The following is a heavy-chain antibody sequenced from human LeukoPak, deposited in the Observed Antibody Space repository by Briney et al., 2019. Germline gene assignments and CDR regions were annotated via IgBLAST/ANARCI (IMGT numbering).Heavy chain of an antibody. D-gene: IGHD3-10*01. Sequence: KSGGSLRLSCAASGFTVDTKTIYWVRQTPEKGLEWLSAITISGTTYYADSVKGRFTISRDNAKNSLYLQMNSLRDEDTALYYCARKGDPSGLGYWGQGTLVTVSS. CDR1: GFTVDTKT. J-gene: IGHJ4*02. CDR2: ITISGTT. V-gene: IGHV3-69-1*02. CDR3: ARKGDPSGLGY.